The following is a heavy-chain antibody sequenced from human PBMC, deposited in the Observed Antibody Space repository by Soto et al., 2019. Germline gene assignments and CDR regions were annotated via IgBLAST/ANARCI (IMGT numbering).Heavy chain of an antibody. J-gene: IGHJ4*02. D-gene: IGHD3-16*01. CDR3: ARSANRYYDYIWGSFDY. CDR2: VYFGGTT. CDR1: GGSFSSYS. V-gene: IGHV4-59*01. Sequence: SETLSLTCTVSGGSFSSYSWNWIRQPPGKGLEWIGYVYFGGTTNYNPSLKSRVTISVDTSKNQFSLKLTSVTAADTAVYCCARSANRYYDYIWGSFDYWGQGSLVTVSS.